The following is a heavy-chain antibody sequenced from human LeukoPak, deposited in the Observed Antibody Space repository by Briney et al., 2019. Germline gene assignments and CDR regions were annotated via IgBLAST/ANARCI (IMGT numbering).Heavy chain of an antibody. CDR1: GGSISSYY. CDR2: IYTSGST. V-gene: IGHV4-4*07. J-gene: IGHJ4*02. CDR3: ASTFSYGYFDF. Sequence: SETLSLTCTVSGGSISSYYWSWIRQPPGKGLEWIGRIYTSGSTNYNPSLKSRVTISVDTSKRQFSLNLSSVTAADTAVYYCASTFSYGYFDFWGQGTLVTVSS. D-gene: IGHD3-16*01.